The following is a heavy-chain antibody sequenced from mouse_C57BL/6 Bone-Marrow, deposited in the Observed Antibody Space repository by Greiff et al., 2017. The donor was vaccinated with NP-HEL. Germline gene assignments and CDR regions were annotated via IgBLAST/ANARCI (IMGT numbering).Heavy chain of an antibody. CDR3: ARYGYYPP. CDR1: GYTFTSYW. CDR2: INPSSGYT. Sequence: QVQLQQSGAELAKPGASVKLSCKASGYTFTSYWMHWVKQRPGQGLEWIGYINPSSGYTTYNQKFKDKATLTADQSSSPAYMQLSSLTYEDSAVYYCARYGYYPPWGQGTLVTVSA. V-gene: IGHV1-7*01. D-gene: IGHD2-3*01. J-gene: IGHJ3*01.